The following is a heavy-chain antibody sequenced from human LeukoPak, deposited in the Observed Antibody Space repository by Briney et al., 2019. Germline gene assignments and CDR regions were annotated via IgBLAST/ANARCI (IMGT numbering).Heavy chain of an antibody. CDR2: ISAYNGNT. CDR1: GYTFTSYG. J-gene: IGHJ4*02. Sequence: GAPMKVSCKASGYTFTSYGISWVRQAPGQGLEWMGWISAYNGNTNYAQKLQGRVTMTTDTSTSTAYMELRSLRSDDTAVYYCAIRRWGYYDSSGYFDYWGQGTLVTVSS. CDR3: AIRRWGYYDSSGYFDY. V-gene: IGHV1-18*01. D-gene: IGHD3-22*01.